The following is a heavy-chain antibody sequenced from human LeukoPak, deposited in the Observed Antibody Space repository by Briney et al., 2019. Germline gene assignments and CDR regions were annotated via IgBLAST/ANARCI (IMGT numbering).Heavy chain of an antibody. J-gene: IGHJ5*02. CDR2: IYYSGIT. CDR1: DDSISSYS. V-gene: IGHV4-59*08. CDR3: ARQDSAYTYDWFDP. D-gene: IGHD5-18*01. Sequence: PSETLSLTCSVSDDSISSYSWSWIRQPPGMGLEWMGYIYYSGITTYNPSLKSRVTISVDTSKNQFSLKLSSVTAADTAVYYCARQDSAYTYDWFDPWGQGTLVTVSS.